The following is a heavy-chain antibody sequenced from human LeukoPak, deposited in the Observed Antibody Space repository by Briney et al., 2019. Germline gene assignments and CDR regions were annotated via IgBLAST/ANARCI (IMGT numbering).Heavy chain of an antibody. D-gene: IGHD3-3*01. J-gene: IGHJ4*02. Sequence: ASVKVSCKASGYTFIDYGFSWVRQAPGQGLEWMGWINGYTGKANYAQKFQGRVTMTRDTSISTAYMELSRLRSDDTAVYYCARPVSGGYDFWSGYHPAGYWGQGTLVTVSS. CDR2: INGYTGKA. CDR1: GYTFIDYG. CDR3: ARPVSGGYDFWSGYHPAGY. V-gene: IGHV1-18*01.